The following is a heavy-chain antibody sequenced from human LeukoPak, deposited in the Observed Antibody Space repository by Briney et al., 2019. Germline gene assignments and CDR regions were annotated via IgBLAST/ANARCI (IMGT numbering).Heavy chain of an antibody. CDR3: ARGAVSHYYDSSGYYYGHDFFDY. V-gene: IGHV4-4*02. Sequence: PSETLSLTCAVSGGSLSSSNWWSWVRQPPGKGLEGIGELYHSGSTNYNTSIKSRVTISVDKSKNQFSLKLSSVTAADTAVYYCARGAVSHYYDSSGYYYGHDFFDYWGQGTLVTVSS. J-gene: IGHJ4*02. CDR1: GGSLSSSNW. D-gene: IGHD3-22*01. CDR2: LYHSGST.